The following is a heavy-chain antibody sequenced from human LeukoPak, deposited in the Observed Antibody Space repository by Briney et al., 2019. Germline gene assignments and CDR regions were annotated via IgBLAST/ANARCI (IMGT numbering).Heavy chain of an antibody. CDR1: GGSISSYY. J-gene: IGHJ5*02. CDR3: ARHTGYSGYDWFDP. V-gene: IGHV4-59*08. Sequence: SSETLSLTCTVSGGSISSYYWSWIRQPPGKGLEWIGYIYYSGRTNYNPSLKSRVTILVDTSKNQFSLKLSSVTAADTAVYYCARHTGYSGYDWFDPWGQGTLVTVSS. D-gene: IGHD5-12*01. CDR2: IYYSGRT.